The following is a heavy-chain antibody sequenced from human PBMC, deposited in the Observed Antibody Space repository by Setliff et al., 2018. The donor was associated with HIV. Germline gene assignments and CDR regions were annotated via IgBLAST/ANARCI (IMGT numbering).Heavy chain of an antibody. D-gene: IGHD2-15*01. CDR2: LYFGDSDP. V-gene: IGHV5-51*01. Sequence: GESLKISCKTSGSSFSTYWVGWVRRMPGKGLEWLGILYFGDSDPKYNPSFEGQVTISADKSIKTAFLQWRSLKTSDTAIYYCARGRGGYFGGGRYYNLPYFDSWGQGTLVTV. CDR3: ARGRGGYFGGGRYYNLPYFDS. J-gene: IGHJ4*02. CDR1: GSSFSTYW.